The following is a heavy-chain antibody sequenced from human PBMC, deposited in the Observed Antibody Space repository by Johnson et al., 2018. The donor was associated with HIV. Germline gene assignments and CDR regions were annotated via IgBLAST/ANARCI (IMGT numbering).Heavy chain of an antibody. CDR3: ARDYRGALDI. Sequence: QVQLVESGGGLVKPGGSLIVSCEASGLTFSDYYMSWIRQAPGTGLEWVSYISRSGSSRYYADSVKGRFTITRDNVKNSLYMQMNSLRVEDTAVYFCARDYRGALDIWGQGTMVTVSS. V-gene: IGHV3-11*01. CDR1: GLTFSDYY. CDR2: ISRSGSSR. D-gene: IGHD4-11*01. J-gene: IGHJ3*02.